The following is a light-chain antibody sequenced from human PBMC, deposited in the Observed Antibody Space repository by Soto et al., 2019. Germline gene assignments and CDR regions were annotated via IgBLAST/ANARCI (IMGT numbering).Light chain of an antibody. CDR3: HQSYSTPRT. CDR1: QTINSY. J-gene: IGKJ1*01. Sequence: DIQMTQSPSSLSTSVGDRVTITCRASQTINSYLNWYQHKPGKAPKLLIYAASILQGGVPSRFSGSGSGTDFTLTISTLQPEDFATYYCHQSYSTPRTFGQGTKVEVK. V-gene: IGKV1-39*01. CDR2: AAS.